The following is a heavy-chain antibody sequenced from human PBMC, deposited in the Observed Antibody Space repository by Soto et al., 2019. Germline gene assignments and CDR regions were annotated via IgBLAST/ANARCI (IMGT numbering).Heavy chain of an antibody. CDR2: ISSSSSYI. CDR1: GFTFSSYS. Sequence: GGSLRLSCAASGFTFSSYSMNWVRQAPGEGLEWVSSISSSSSYIYYADSVKGRFTISRDNAKNSLYLQMNSLRAEDTAVYYCARDRESTYYYYGMDVWGQGTTVTVSS. V-gene: IGHV3-21*01. D-gene: IGHD3-10*01. J-gene: IGHJ6*02. CDR3: ARDRESTYYYYGMDV.